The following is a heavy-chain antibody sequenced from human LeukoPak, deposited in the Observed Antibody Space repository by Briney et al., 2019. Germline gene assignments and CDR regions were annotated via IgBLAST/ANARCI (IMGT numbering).Heavy chain of an antibody. V-gene: IGHV4-61*02. CDR1: GGSISSGSYY. CDR3: ARGEGYDSSGFPDNFDY. Sequence: SQTLSLTCTVSGGSISSGSYYWSWIRQPAGKGLEWIGRIYTSGSTNYNPSLKSRVTISVDTSKNQFCLKLSSVTAADTAVYYCARGEGYDSSGFPDNFDYWGQGTLVTVSS. CDR2: IYTSGST. D-gene: IGHD3-22*01. J-gene: IGHJ4*02.